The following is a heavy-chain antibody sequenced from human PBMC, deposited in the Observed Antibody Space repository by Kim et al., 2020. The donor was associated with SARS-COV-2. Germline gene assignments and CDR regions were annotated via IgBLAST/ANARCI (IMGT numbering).Heavy chain of an antibody. CDR1: GGTFSSYA. Sequence: SVKVSCKASGGTFSSYAISWVRQAPGQGLEWMGGIIPIFGTANYAQKFQGRVTITADESTSTAYMELSSLRSEDTAVYYCARGSVLRFFVHYYGMDVWGQGTTVTVSS. V-gene: IGHV1-69*13. D-gene: IGHD3-3*01. J-gene: IGHJ6*02. CDR2: IIPIFGTA. CDR3: ARGSVLRFFVHYYGMDV.